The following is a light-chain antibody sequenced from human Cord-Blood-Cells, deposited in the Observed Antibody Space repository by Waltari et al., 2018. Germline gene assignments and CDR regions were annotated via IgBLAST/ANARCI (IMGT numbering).Light chain of an antibody. CDR2: EGS. CDR1: SSDVGSYNL. V-gene: IGLV2-23*01. J-gene: IGLJ2*01. Sequence: QSALTQPASVSGSPGQSITISCTRTSSDVGSYNLFSWYQQHPGKAPKLMIYEGSKRPSGVSNRFSGSKSGNTASLTISGLQAEDEADYYCCSYAGSSVVVGGGTKLTVL. CDR3: CSYAGSSVV.